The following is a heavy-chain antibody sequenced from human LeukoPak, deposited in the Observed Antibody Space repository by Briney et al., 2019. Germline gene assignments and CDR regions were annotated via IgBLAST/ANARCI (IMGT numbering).Heavy chain of an antibody. J-gene: IGHJ3*02. CDR2: IWYDGSNK. CDR3: ARDAAIAVAGAFDI. Sequence: GGSLRLSCAASGFTFSSYGMHWVRQAPGKGLEWVAVIWYDGSNKYYADSVKGRFTISRDNSKNTLYLQMNSLRAEDTAVYYCARDAAIAVAGAFDIWGQETMVTVSS. V-gene: IGHV3-33*01. D-gene: IGHD6-19*01. CDR1: GFTFSSYG.